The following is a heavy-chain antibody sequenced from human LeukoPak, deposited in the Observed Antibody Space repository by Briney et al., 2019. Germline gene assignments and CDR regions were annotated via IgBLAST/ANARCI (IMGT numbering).Heavy chain of an antibody. J-gene: IGHJ2*01. CDR3: ARSTYYDFWSGYYTGNYWYFDL. CDR2: IYFSGST. CDR1: GGSISSSGYY. V-gene: IGHV4-39*07. Sequence: PSETLSLTCTVSGGSISSSGYYWGWIRQPPRKGLEWIGSIYFSGSTYYNPSLKSRLTISVDTSKNQFSLKLSSVTAADTAVYDCARSTYYDFWSGYYTGNYWYFDLWGRGTLVTVSS. D-gene: IGHD3-3*01.